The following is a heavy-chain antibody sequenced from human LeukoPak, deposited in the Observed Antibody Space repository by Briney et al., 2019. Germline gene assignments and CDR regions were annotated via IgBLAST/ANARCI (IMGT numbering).Heavy chain of an antibody. Sequence: AETLSLTCTVSGGSISSYYWSWIRQSPGEGLKWIGYIYYSGSTDYNPSLKSRVTMSVDTSKNQFSLKLTSVTAADTAVYYCARLDSSGWYYFDFWGQGTLVTVSS. V-gene: IGHV4-59*01. CDR2: IYYSGST. J-gene: IGHJ4*02. D-gene: IGHD6-19*01. CDR1: GGSISSYY. CDR3: ARLDSSGWYYFDF.